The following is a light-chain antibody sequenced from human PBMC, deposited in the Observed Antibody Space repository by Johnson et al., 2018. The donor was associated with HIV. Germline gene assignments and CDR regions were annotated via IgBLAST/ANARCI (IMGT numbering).Light chain of an antibody. V-gene: IGLV1-51*01. CDR1: SSNIGNNY. CDR3: GTWDTSLSVYV. J-gene: IGLJ1*01. CDR2: DNG. Sequence: QSVLTQPPSVSAAPGQKVTISCSGSSSNIGNNYVSWYQQLPGTAPKLLIYDNGKRPSGIPDRFSGSKSGTSATLDITGLQTGDEADYYCGTWDTSLSVYVFGTGTKVTVL.